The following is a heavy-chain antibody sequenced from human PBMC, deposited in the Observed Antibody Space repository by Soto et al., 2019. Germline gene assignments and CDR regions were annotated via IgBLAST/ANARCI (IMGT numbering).Heavy chain of an antibody. CDR3: ARDIASPGGDYFDS. Sequence: SGGGLVKAGGSLRLFCTASGFTFRNYNMNWVRQAPGKGLEWVSSISTGGAYMFYADSVKGRFTISRDNAQNSLFLQIDSPRAEDTAVYYCARDIASPGGDYFDSWGQGTLVTVSS. CDR2: ISTGGAYM. CDR1: GFTFRNYN. D-gene: IGHD2-21*01. V-gene: IGHV3-21*06. J-gene: IGHJ4*02.